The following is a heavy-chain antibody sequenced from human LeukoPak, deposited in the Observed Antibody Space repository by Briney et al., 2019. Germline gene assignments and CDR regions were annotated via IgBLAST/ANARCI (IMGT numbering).Heavy chain of an antibody. CDR2: ISAYNGNT. CDR3: ARDYDVVVVAAEGTDGMDV. Sequence: GASVKVSCKASGYTFTSYGISWVRQAPGQGLEWMGWISAYNGNTNYAQKLQGRVTMTTDTSTSTAYMELRSLRSDDTAVYYCARDYDVVVVAAEGTDGMDVWGPGTTVTVSS. J-gene: IGHJ6*02. V-gene: IGHV1-18*01. D-gene: IGHD2-15*01. CDR1: GYTFTSYG.